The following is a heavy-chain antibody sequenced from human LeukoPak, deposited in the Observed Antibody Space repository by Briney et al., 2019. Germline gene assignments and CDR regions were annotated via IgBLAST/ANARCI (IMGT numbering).Heavy chain of an antibody. CDR2: IGGSGGAT. D-gene: IGHD3-10*01. V-gene: IGHV3-23*01. CDR1: GFTFSSYA. Sequence: PGGSLRLTCAASGFTFSSYAMSWVRQAPGKGLEWVSTIGGSGGATYYADSVRGRFTISRDNSKNTLFLQMNSLRAEDTAVYYCAKSMVRGVIITLFDYWGQGTLVTVSS. CDR3: AKSMVRGVIITLFDY. J-gene: IGHJ4*02.